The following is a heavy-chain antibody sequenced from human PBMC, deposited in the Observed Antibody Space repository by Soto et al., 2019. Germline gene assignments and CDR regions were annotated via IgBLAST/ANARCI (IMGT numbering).Heavy chain of an antibody. CDR2: IYYSGTT. CDR3: ARGSLATAGNWFVP. V-gene: IGHV4-59*01. CDR1: GGSICSYY. Sequence: SETLSITCTVSGGSICSYYWSWIRQQPGKGLEWIGYIYYSGTTNYNPSLKSRVTISLDTSKNQFSLKLSSVTAADTAVYYCARGSLATAGNWFVPWGQGTLVTVSS. J-gene: IGHJ5*02. D-gene: IGHD6-13*01.